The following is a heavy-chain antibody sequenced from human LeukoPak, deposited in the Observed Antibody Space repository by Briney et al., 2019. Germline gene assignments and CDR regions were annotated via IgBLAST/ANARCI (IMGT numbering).Heavy chain of an antibody. D-gene: IGHD2-2*03. CDR2: LSPHANYE. J-gene: IGHJ4*02. CDR1: GFSFSDIG. Sequence: PGGSLRLSCAASGFSFSDIGIHWVRQAPGKGLEWVAVLSPHANYEYYADSVQGRFAISRDDSKNTVYLQMNSLRDEETAVYYCARDWIDRSLDYWGLGTLVTVSS. CDR3: ARDWIDRSLDY. V-gene: IGHV3-33*01.